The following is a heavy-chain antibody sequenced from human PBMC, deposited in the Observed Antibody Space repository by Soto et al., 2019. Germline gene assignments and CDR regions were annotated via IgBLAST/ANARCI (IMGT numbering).Heavy chain of an antibody. V-gene: IGHV1-3*01. J-gene: IGHJ6*02. CDR3: ARDWARAEDV. Sequence: ASVKVSCKASGYTFTGYPIHWVRQAPGQGLEWMGWINAGNGNTKYSQKFQGRVTITRDTSASTAYMELSRLRYEDTAVYYCARDWARAEDVWGQGTTVTVSS. CDR1: GYTFTGYP. D-gene: IGHD7-27*01. CDR2: INAGNGNT.